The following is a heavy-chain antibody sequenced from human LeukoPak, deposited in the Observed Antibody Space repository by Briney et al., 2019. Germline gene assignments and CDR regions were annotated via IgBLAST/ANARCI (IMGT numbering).Heavy chain of an antibody. Sequence: SETLSLTCAVYGGSFSGYYWSWIRQLPGKGLEWIGEINHSGSTNYNPSLKSRVTISVDTSKNQFSLKLSSVTAADTAVYYCARSTYYYDSSGSRKSYYGMDVWGQGTTVTVSS. CDR1: GGSFSGYY. CDR2: INHSGST. J-gene: IGHJ6*02. D-gene: IGHD3-22*01. CDR3: ARSTYYYDSSGSRKSYYGMDV. V-gene: IGHV4-34*01.